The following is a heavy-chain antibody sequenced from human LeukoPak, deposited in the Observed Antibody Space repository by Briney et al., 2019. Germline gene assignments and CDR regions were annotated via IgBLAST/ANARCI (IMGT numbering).Heavy chain of an antibody. CDR3: ARGSYSGYDLSITHFDY. Sequence: SQTLSLTCTVSGGSISSGDYYWSWIRQPPGKGLEWIGYIYYSGSTYYNPSLESRVTISVDTSKNQFSLKLSSVTAADTAVYYCARGSYSGYDLSITHFDYWGQGTLVTVSS. CDR2: IYYSGST. CDR1: GGSISSGDYY. J-gene: IGHJ4*02. V-gene: IGHV4-30-4*08. D-gene: IGHD5-12*01.